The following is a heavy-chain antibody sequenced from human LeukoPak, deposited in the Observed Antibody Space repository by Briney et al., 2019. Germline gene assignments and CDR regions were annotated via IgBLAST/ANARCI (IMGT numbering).Heavy chain of an antibody. J-gene: IGHJ4*02. Sequence: PGRSLRLSCAASGFTFSSYGMHWVRQAPGKGLEWVAVIWYDGSNKYYADSVKGRFTISRDNSKNTLYLQMNGLRAEDTAVYYCARSVSYYNVDYWGQGTLVTVSS. D-gene: IGHD3-10*01. CDR2: IWYDGSNK. V-gene: IGHV3-33*01. CDR3: ARSVSYYNVDY. CDR1: GFTFSSYG.